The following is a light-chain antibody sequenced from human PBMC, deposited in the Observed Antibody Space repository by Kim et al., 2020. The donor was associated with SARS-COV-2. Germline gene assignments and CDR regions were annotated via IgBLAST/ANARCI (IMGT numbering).Light chain of an antibody. V-gene: IGLV3-19*01. CDR3: NSRDSSGNHWV. CDR1: SLRSYY. CDR2: GKN. Sequence: ALGQTVRITCQGDSLRSYYASWYQQKPGQAPVLVIYGKNNRPSGIPDRFSGSSSGNTASLTITGAPAEDEADYCCNSRDSSGNHWVFGGGTQLTVL. J-gene: IGLJ3*02.